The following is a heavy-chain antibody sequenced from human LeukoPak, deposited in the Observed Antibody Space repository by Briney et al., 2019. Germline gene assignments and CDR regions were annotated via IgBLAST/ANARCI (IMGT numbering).Heavy chain of an antibody. D-gene: IGHD1-14*01. Sequence: PSQTLSLTCAISGDSVSSNSAAWNWIRQSPSRGLEWLGRTYYMSNWYNDYAESVKSRITINPDTSKNQFSLQLNSVTPEDTAIYYCARDNPESAAFDFWGQGTLVTVSS. CDR1: GDSVSSNSAA. J-gene: IGHJ4*02. CDR3: ARDNPESAAFDF. CDR2: TYYMSNWYN. V-gene: IGHV6-1*01.